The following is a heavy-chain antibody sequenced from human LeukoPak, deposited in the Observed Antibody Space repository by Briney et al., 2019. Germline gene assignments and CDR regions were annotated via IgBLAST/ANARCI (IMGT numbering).Heavy chain of an antibody. V-gene: IGHV6-1*01. CDR3: AKQDRAVAWRRWFDP. D-gene: IGHD6-19*01. Sequence: SQTLSLTCAISGDSVSSNSAAWNWIRQSPSRGLEWLGRTYYRSKWYNDYAVSVKSRITINPDTSKNQFSLQLNSVTPEDTAVYYCAKQDRAVAWRRWFDPWGQGTLVTVSS. CDR1: GDSVSSNSAA. J-gene: IGHJ5*02. CDR2: TYYRSKWYN.